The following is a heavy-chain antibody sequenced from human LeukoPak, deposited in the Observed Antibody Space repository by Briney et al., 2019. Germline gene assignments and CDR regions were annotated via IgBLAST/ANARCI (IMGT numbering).Heavy chain of an antibody. J-gene: IGHJ4*02. Sequence: SETLSLTCTVSGDSLSSHSYFWGWLRQPPGTGLEWVGNIHYIGSTYYNPSLKTPVTISVDTSTNQFSLKLSPVTAADTAVYYCAKTLPYSGGWRATFDFWGQGTLVTVSS. D-gene: IGHD6-19*01. CDR1: GDSLSSHSYF. CDR2: IHYIGST. CDR3: AKTLPYSGGWRATFDF. V-gene: IGHV4-39*01.